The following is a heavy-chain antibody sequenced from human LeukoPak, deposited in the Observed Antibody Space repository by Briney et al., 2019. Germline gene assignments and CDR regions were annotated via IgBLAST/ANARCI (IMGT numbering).Heavy chain of an antibody. V-gene: IGHV3-30-3*01. CDR3: GRGSVGFGELNY. CDR1: GFTFSSYA. D-gene: IGHD3-10*01. CDR2: ISYDGSNK. Sequence: SGGSLRLSCAASGFTFSSYAMHWVRQAAGKGLEWVAVISYDGSNKFYADSVKGRFTLSRDNSKNTLYLQMNSLRIEDTAVYYCGRGSVGFGELNYWGQGTLVTVSS. J-gene: IGHJ4*02.